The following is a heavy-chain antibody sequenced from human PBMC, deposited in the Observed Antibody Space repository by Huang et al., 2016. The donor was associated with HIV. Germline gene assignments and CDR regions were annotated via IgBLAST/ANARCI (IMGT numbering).Heavy chain of an antibody. J-gene: IGHJ5*02. CDR3: ARTAYSYGFRQGYNWFDP. CDR1: GGTFSSYA. D-gene: IGHD5-18*01. Sequence: QVLLVQSGAEVRKPGSSVKVSCTAFGGTFSSYAISWGRQAPGHGLEWMGGIIPIFGTANYTQNVQGRVTITVDESTNTGYMELTRLTSEDTAVYYGARTAYSYGFRQGYNWFDPWGQGTPVTVSS. CDR2: IIPIFGTA. V-gene: IGHV1-69*13.